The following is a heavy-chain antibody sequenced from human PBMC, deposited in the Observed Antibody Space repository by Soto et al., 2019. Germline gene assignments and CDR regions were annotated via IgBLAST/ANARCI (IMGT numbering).Heavy chain of an antibody. CDR2: IMPIFRAP. V-gene: IGHV1-69*12. CDR1: GGAFSGYA. D-gene: IGHD2-15*01. J-gene: IGHJ6*04. CDR3: ASWLNGPDIGNYYYGMDV. Sequence: QVQLVQSGAEVKKPGSSVKVSCKASGGAFSGYAFSWVRQAPGQGLEWLGGIMPIFRAPDYAQKFQGRVTINADEFTRTAYMEMNSMRSEDTAVYYCASWLNGPDIGNYYYGMDVWGKGTTVPVSA.